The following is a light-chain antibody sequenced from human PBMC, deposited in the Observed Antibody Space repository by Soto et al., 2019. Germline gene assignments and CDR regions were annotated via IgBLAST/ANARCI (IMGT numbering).Light chain of an antibody. CDR2: GAS. CDR1: QSVSSNF. Sequence: EIVLTQSPGTLSLSPGERATLSCRASQSVSSNFLAWYQHKPGQAPRLLIYGASSRATGIPDRFSGSGSGTDFTLTISRLEPEDFAVFYCQQYSDSLFTFGPGTKVDIK. V-gene: IGKV3-20*01. CDR3: QQYSDSLFT. J-gene: IGKJ3*01.